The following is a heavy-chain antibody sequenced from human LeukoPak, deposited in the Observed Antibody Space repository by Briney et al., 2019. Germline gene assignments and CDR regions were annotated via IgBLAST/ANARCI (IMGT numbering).Heavy chain of an antibody. Sequence: PGGSLRLSCAASGFTFSSYAMSWVRQAPGKGLEWVSAISGSGGSTYYADSVKGRFTISRDNSKNTLYLQMNSLRAEDTAVYYCAKDREGDYNGLDPFDYWGQGTLVTVSS. CDR2: ISGSGGST. J-gene: IGHJ4*02. D-gene: IGHD4-17*01. CDR3: AKDREGDYNGLDPFDY. CDR1: GFTFSSYA. V-gene: IGHV3-23*01.